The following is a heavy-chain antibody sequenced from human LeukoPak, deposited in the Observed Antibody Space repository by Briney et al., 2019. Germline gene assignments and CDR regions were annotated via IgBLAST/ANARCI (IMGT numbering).Heavy chain of an antibody. J-gene: IGHJ1*01. CDR1: GFTFSNYW. CDR3: ATYSSLNRREFQY. Sequence: GGSLRLSCEGSGFTFSNYWMGWVRQAPGKGLQWVANIKTDGGEKYYVDSVKGRFTISRDNAKNSLYLQMNSLRAEDTAVYYCATYSSLNRREFQYWGQGTLLTVSS. CDR2: IKTDGGEK. V-gene: IGHV3-7*01. D-gene: IGHD3-22*01.